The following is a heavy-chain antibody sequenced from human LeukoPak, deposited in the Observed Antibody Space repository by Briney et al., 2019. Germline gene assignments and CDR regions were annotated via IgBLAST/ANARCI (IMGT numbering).Heavy chain of an antibody. Sequence: SETLSLTCTVSGGSISSGSYYWSWIRQPAGKGLEWIGRIYTSGSTNYNPSLKSRVTISLDTSKNQFSLKLTSVTAADTAVYYCAKFGEFRSFDIWGQGTMVTVSS. CDR2: IYTSGST. CDR1: GGSISSGSYY. J-gene: IGHJ3*02. CDR3: AKFGEFRSFDI. V-gene: IGHV4-61*02. D-gene: IGHD3-10*01.